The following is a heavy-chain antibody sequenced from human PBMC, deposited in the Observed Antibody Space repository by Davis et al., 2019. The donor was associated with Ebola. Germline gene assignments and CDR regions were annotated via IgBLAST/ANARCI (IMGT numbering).Heavy chain of an antibody. V-gene: IGHV1-24*01. D-gene: IGHD6-19*01. CDR3: ARGKTVAGTRGLSWFDP. Sequence: AASVKVSCKVSGYTLTELSMHWVRQAPGKGLEWMGGFDPEDGETIYAQKFRGRVTITRDTSASTSYMELSSLRSEDTAVFYCARGKTVAGTRGLSWFDPWGPGTLVTVSS. J-gene: IGHJ5*02. CDR2: FDPEDGET. CDR1: GYTLTELS.